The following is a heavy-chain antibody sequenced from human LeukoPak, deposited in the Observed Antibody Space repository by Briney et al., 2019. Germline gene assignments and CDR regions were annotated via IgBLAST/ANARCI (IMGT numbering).Heavy chain of an antibody. J-gene: IGHJ6*03. V-gene: IGHV3-30*04. D-gene: IGHD5-12*01. Sequence: GESLRLSCAASGFTFSNYAMHWVRQAPGKGLEWVAVISYDGSNKYYADSVKGRFTISRDNSKNTLYLQMNSLRAEDTAVYYCARSLATSYYYMDVWGKGTTVTVSS. CDR3: ARSLATSYYYMDV. CDR1: GFTFSNYA. CDR2: ISYDGSNK.